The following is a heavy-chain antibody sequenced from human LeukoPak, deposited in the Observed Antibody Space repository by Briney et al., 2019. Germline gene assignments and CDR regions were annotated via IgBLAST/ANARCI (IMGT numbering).Heavy chain of an antibody. CDR1: GGSISSYY. J-gene: IGHJ3*02. V-gene: IGHV4-59*08. Sequence: SETLSLTCTVSGGSISSYYWSWIRQPPGKRLEWIGYIYYSGSTNYNPSLKSRVTISVDTSKYQFSLKLSSVTAADTAVYYRARHCSGGSCYDAFDIWGQGTMVTVPS. D-gene: IGHD2-15*01. CDR2: IYYSGST. CDR3: ARHCSGGSCYDAFDI.